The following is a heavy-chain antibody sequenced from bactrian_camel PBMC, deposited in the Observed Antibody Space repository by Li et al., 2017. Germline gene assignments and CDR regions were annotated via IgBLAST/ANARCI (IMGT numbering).Heavy chain of an antibody. J-gene: IGHJ6*01. D-gene: IGHD5*01. Sequence: HVQLVESGGGSVQAGGSLTLSCAAGRYTYKRNCMGWFRQRPGKEREGVAAVDSAGTITYADSVKGRFTISRDIAKNTLYLQMDSLTPEDTGTYRCAASWDVTAPAALGRISSPEFGYWGEGTQVTVS. CDR1: RYTYKRNC. CDR3: AASWDVTAPAALGRISSPEFGY. V-gene: IGHV3S1*01. CDR2: VDSAGTI.